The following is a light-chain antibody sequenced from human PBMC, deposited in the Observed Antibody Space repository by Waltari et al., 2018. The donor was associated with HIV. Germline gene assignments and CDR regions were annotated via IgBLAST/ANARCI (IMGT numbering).Light chain of an antibody. CDR1: TSAIGLSNF. Sequence: HSALTQPASVSGSPGQSVTISCTATTSAIGLSNFVSWYQQPPGKAPQLILYGGSYRALGVSYRVSGSKAGDTASLTISGLQSEDEADYYCSSYTDSDFLVFGGGTKLTVL. V-gene: IGLV2-14*01. CDR2: GGS. CDR3: SSYTDSDFLV. J-gene: IGLJ2*01.